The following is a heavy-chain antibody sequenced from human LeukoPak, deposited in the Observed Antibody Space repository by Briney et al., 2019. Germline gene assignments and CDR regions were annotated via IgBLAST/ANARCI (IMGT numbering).Heavy chain of an antibody. CDR1: GYTFTGYY. V-gene: IGHV1-2*02. D-gene: IGHD6-13*01. Sequence: ASVKVSCKVSGYTFTGYYMHWVRQAPGQGLEWMGWINPNSGGTNYAQKFQGRVTMTRDTSISTAYMELSRLRSDDTAVYYCARAVASSWYFDYWGQGTLVTVSS. CDR2: INPNSGGT. CDR3: ARAVASSWYFDY. J-gene: IGHJ4*02.